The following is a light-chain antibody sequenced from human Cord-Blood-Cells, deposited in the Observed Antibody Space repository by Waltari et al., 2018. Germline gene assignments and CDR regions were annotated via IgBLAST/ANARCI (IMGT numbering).Light chain of an antibody. Sequence: QSVLTQPPSASGTPGQRVTISCSGSSSNIGSNTVNLYQQHPVTAPKRLIYSNNQRPSGVPDRFSGSKSGTSASLAISGLQSEDEADYYCAAWDDSLNGWVFGGGTKLTVL. CDR2: SNN. J-gene: IGLJ3*02. V-gene: IGLV1-44*01. CDR3: AAWDDSLNGWV. CDR1: SSNIGSNT.